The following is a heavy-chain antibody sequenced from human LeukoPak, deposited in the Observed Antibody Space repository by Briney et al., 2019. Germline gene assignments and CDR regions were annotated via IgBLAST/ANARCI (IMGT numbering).Heavy chain of an antibody. CDR2: IHYSGTT. CDR3: ARLRLNFDFGSPYWHFDN. D-gene: IGHD3-3*01. CDR1: GVSISSADYH. J-gene: IGHJ4*02. V-gene: IGHV4-30-4*08. Sequence: SETLSLTCTVSGVSISSADYHWSWIRQPPRKGLEWIGNIHYSGTTHSIPPPKNRLMMSVDTSKSQFSLKLNSVTAADTAMYYCARLRLNFDFGSPYWHFDNWGQGTLVSVSS.